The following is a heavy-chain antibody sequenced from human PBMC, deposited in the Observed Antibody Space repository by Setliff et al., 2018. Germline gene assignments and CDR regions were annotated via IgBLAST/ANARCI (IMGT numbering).Heavy chain of an antibody. D-gene: IGHD7-27*01. V-gene: IGHV4-39*06. CDR1: GDSINRSGYY. Sequence: SETLSLTCNVSGDSINRSGYYWGWIRQPPGKGLEWIGSMYYSGSNDYNPSLKSRVTISLDTSKNQFALRLTSVTAADTAVYYCARAWGRRDYSYMDVWGRGTTVTVSS. CDR3: ARAWGRRDYSYMDV. J-gene: IGHJ6*03. CDR2: MYYSGSN.